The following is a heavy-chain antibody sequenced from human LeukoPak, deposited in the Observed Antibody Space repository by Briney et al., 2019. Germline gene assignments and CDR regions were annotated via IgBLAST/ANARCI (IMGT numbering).Heavy chain of an antibody. J-gene: IGHJ4*02. CDR3: ARAGGNGDY. V-gene: IGHV1-18*01. D-gene: IGHD4-23*01. Sequence: ATVKVSCKASGYTLTSYGISGVPQAPRQGLEWMGWISAYNGNTNYAQKLQGRVTMTTDTSTSKAYMELRSLKSDDTAVYYCARAGGNGDYWGQGTLVTVSS. CDR2: ISAYNGNT. CDR1: GYTLTSYG.